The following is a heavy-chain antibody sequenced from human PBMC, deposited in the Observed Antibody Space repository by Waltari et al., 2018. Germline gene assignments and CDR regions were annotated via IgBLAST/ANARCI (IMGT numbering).Heavy chain of an antibody. CDR2: TYYRSKWYS. J-gene: IGHJ4*02. Sequence: QVQRQQSGPGLVKPSQTLSPTCAISGDSVSTYSAAWDWLRLSPSRGLEWLGRTYYRSKWYSDYAVSVKSRIAINPDTSKNQFSLHLNSVTPEDTAVYYCTREASSSFDYWGQGALVTVSS. D-gene: IGHD6-13*01. CDR1: GDSVSTYSAA. V-gene: IGHV6-1*01. CDR3: TREASSSFDY.